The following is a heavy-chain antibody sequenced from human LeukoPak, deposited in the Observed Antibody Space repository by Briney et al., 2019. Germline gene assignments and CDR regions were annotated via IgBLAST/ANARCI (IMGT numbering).Heavy chain of an antibody. J-gene: IGHJ5*02. CDR1: GGSISSSSYY. Sequence: SETLSLTCTVSGGSISSSSYYWGWIRQPPGKGLEWIGSIYYSGSTYYDPSLKSRVTISVDTSKNQFSLKLNSVTAADTAVYYCARGVSHLEQQLVRHNWFDPWGQGTLVTVSS. V-gene: IGHV4-39*07. CDR2: IYYSGST. D-gene: IGHD6-13*01. CDR3: ARGVSHLEQQLVRHNWFDP.